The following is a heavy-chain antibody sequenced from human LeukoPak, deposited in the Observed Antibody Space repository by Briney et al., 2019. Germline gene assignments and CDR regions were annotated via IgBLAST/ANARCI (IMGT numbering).Heavy chain of an antibody. CDR2: IIPIFGTA. J-gene: IGHJ3*02. D-gene: IGHD3-22*01. V-gene: IGHV1-69*13. CDR1: GGTFRSYA. CDR3: ARPLSSGYYFLGAFDI. Sequence: GASVKVSCKASGGTFRSYAISWVRQAPGQGLEWMGGIIPIFGTANYAQKFQGRVTITADESTSTAYMELSSLRSEDTAVYYCARPLSSGYYFLGAFDIWGQGTMVTVSS.